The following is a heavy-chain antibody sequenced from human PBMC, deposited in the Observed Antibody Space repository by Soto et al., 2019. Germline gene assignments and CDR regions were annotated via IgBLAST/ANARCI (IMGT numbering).Heavy chain of an antibody. J-gene: IGHJ4*02. Sequence: EVQLLESGGGLVQPGGSLRLSCAASGFTFSSYAMSWVRQAPGKGLEWVSAISGSGGSTYYADSVKGRFTISRDNSKNTLYLQMISVSAEDTAVYYCAGGILPGYGRTTFPFDYWGQGTLVTVSS. CDR2: ISGSGGST. CDR1: GFTFSSYA. D-gene: IGHD3-9*01. CDR3: AGGILPGYGRTTFPFDY. V-gene: IGHV3-23*01.